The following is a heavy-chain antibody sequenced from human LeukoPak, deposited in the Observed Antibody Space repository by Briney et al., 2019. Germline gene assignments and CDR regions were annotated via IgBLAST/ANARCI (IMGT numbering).Heavy chain of an antibody. V-gene: IGHV4-59*01. CDR1: GGSISSYY. CDR2: IYYSGST. D-gene: IGHD5-12*01. Sequence: SETLSLTCTVSGGSISSYYWSWIRQPPGKGLEWIGYIYYSGSTNYNPPLKSRVTISVDTSKNQFSLKLSSVTAADTAVYYCATDIVATTRNYYYYYMDVWGKGTTVTVSS. J-gene: IGHJ6*03. CDR3: ATDIVATTRNYYYYYMDV.